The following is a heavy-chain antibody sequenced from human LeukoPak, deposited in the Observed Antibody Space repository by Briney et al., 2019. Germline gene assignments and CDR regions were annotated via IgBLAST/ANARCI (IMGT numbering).Heavy chain of an antibody. CDR1: GGSISSYY. D-gene: IGHD3-22*01. CDR2: IYYSGST. Sequence: SETLSLTCTVSGGSISSYYWSWIRQPPGKGLEWIGYIYYSGSTNHNPSLKSRVTISVDTSKNQFSLKLSSVTAADTAVYYCARRPSSGIVVAGAFDIWGQGTMVTVSS. J-gene: IGHJ3*02. V-gene: IGHV4-59*08. CDR3: ARRPSSGIVVAGAFDI.